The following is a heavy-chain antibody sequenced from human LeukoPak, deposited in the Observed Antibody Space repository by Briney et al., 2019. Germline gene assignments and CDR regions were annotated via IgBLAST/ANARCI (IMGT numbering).Heavy chain of an antibody. Sequence: SETLSLTCAVSGGSISSCGYSWSWIRQPPGTGLEWIGYIYHSGSTYYNPSLRSRVTISVDRSKNQFSLKLSSVTAADTAVYYCARVSATFRDAFDIWGQGTMVTVSS. CDR3: ARVSATFRDAFDI. CDR1: GGSISSCGYS. J-gene: IGHJ3*02. V-gene: IGHV4-30-2*01. CDR2: IYHSGST. D-gene: IGHD2/OR15-2a*01.